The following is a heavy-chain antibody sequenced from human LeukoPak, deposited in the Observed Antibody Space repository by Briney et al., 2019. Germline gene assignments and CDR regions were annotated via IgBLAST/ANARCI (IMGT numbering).Heavy chain of an antibody. CDR3: ARGVQWLVLWATNYYMDV. V-gene: IGHV4-39*07. CDR1: GGSITSSNYY. Sequence: SETLSLTCTVSGGSITSSNYYWGWIRQPPGKGLEWIGSIYYSGTTYYNPSLKSRVTISVDKSKNQFSLKLSSVTAADTAVYYCARGVQWLVLWATNYYMDVWGKGTTVTVSS. CDR2: IYYSGTT. J-gene: IGHJ6*03. D-gene: IGHD6-19*01.